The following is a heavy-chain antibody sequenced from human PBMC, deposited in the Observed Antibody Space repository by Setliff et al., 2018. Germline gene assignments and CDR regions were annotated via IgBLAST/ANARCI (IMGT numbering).Heavy chain of an antibody. V-gene: IGHV3-7*01. CDR3: ARDGRTRYYYYYMDV. CDR1: GFTYSSYW. J-gene: IGHJ6*03. Sequence: GGSLRLSCAASGFTYSSYWMSWVRQAPGKGLEWVANIKQDGSEKYYVDSVKGRFTISRDNAKNSLYLQMNSLRAEDTAVYYCARDGRTRYYYYYMDVWGKGTTVTVSS. CDR2: IKQDGSEK.